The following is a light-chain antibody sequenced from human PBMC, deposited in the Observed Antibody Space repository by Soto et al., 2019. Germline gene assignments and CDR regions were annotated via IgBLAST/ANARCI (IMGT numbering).Light chain of an antibody. CDR2: AAS. CDR1: QGISTY. V-gene: IGKV1-9*01. Sequence: IQLTQSPSSLSASVGDTVTITCRASQGISTYLAWYQQTPGTPPKLLIYAASTLQSGVPSRFSGSGSGTDFTLTISSLQSEDFATYFCQQLDDYPVTFGQGTKVEIK. CDR3: QQLDDYPVT. J-gene: IGKJ1*01.